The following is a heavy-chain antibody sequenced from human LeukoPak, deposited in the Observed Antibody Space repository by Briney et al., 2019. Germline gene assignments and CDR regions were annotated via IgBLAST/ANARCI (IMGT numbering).Heavy chain of an antibody. J-gene: IGHJ3*02. Sequence: SQTLSLTCTVSSGSIRVLYSGWIPHPPGKGQGWIEQIYYSGGTKYTPSLKSRAIMSVATTKNQFSLRLSAVTAAATALYYCARHGTGLKAFNIWGQGTMVTVSS. CDR3: ARHGTGLKAFNI. CDR1: SGSIRVLY. V-gene: IGHV4-59*08. CDR2: IYYSGGT. D-gene: IGHD1-14*01.